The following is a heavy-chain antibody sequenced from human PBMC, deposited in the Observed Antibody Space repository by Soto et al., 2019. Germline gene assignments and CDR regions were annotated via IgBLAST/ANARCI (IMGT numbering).Heavy chain of an antibody. CDR3: AGGVVTWVDS. V-gene: IGHV3-30-3*01. J-gene: IGHJ5*01. Sequence: QVQLVESGGGVVQPGRSLRLSCAASGFTFSSNAMHWVRQAPGKGLEWVAVISHDGSKKYYADSVKGRFTISKDNSKNTLYLQMNSLRAEDKAVYYWAGGVVTWVDSWGQGTLVTVSS. CDR2: ISHDGSKK. CDR1: GFTFSSNA. D-gene: IGHD2-21*02.